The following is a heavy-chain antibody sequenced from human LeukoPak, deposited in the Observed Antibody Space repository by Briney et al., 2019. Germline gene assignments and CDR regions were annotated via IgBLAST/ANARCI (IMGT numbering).Heavy chain of an antibody. D-gene: IGHD4-11*01. CDR3: ASHIVTTTAVDY. V-gene: IGHV4-59*08. CDR1: GDSITNYY. Sequence: RPSETLSLTCTVAGDSITNYYRSWIRQPPGKGLEWIGYSSYSGRTNYNPSLKSRVTISLDTSKNQFSLNLGSVTVADTAVYYCASHIVTTTAVDYWGQGTLVTVSS. CDR2: SSYSGRT. J-gene: IGHJ4*02.